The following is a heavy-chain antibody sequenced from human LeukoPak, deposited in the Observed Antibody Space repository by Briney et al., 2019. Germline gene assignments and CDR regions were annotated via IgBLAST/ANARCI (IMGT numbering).Heavy chain of an antibody. CDR2: ISNSGSTI. Sequence: SGGSLRLSCAVSGFSFSGYYMSWVRQAPGKGLEWVSYISNSGSTIYYADSVKGRFTISRDNAKNSLYLRMNSLRAEDTAMYYCVRDQDEDSGGIHFDYWGQGTLVTVSS. CDR3: VRDQDEDSGGIHFDY. V-gene: IGHV3-11*01. D-gene: IGHD3-10*01. J-gene: IGHJ4*02. CDR1: GFSFSGYY.